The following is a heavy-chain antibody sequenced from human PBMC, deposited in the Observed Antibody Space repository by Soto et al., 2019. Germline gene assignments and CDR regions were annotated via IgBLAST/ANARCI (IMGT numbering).Heavy chain of an antibody. V-gene: IGHV1-2*04. CDR1: GYTFTGYY. Sequence: ASVKVSCKASGYTFTGYYMHWVRQAPGQGLEWMGWINPNSGGTNYAQKFQGWVTMTRDTSISTAYMELSRLRSDDTAVYYCARVTGPGYSTKRRPNYGMDVWGQGTTVTVSS. J-gene: IGHJ6*02. D-gene: IGHD6-13*01. CDR2: INPNSGGT. CDR3: ARVTGPGYSTKRRPNYGMDV.